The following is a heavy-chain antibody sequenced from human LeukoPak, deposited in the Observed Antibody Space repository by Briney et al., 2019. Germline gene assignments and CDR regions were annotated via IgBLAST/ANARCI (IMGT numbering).Heavy chain of an antibody. D-gene: IGHD2-21*01. V-gene: IGHV3-23*01. CDR1: GFTLSSYA. CDR3: ATRLVVVIANNWFDP. Sequence: ESGGSLRLSCAASGFTLSSYAMSWVRQAPGRGREWVSAISGSGGSTYYADSVKGRFTISRDSSKNTLYLQMTSLRAEDTAVYYCATRLVVVIANNWFDPRGQGTLVTVSS. CDR2: ISGSGGST. J-gene: IGHJ5*02.